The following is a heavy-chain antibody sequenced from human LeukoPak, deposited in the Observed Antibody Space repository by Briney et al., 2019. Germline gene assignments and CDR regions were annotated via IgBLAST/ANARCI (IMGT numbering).Heavy chain of an antibody. CDR3: AKDTGGNGAYFYAMDV. D-gene: IGHD4-23*01. CDR2: IYWNNDTK. Sequence: PGGSLRLSCGGSGFHFHNYAMHWVRRPAGKGVEGVSAIYWNNDTKAYADALKGRFTISRDRARNSLYLQMESLRREDTALYYCAKDTGGNGAYFYAMDVWGQGTSVTVSS. V-gene: IGHV3-9*01. J-gene: IGHJ6*02. CDR1: GFHFHNYA.